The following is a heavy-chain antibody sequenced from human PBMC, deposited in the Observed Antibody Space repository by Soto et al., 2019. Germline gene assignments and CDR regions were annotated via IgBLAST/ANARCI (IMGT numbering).Heavy chain of an antibody. CDR2: INPSGGST. J-gene: IGHJ4*02. CDR1: GYTFTSYY. CDR3: AREGGYSSREFDS. V-gene: IGHV1-46*01. D-gene: IGHD5-18*01. Sequence: ASVKVSCKASGYTFTSYYMHCVRQAPGQGLEWMGIINPSGGSTSYAQKFQDRVNMTRDTSSNTVHMELSSLRSEDTAVYYCAREGGYSSREFDSWGQGTQVTVSS.